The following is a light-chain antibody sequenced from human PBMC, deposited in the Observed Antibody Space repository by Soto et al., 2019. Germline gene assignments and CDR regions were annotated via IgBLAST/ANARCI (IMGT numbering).Light chain of an antibody. V-gene: IGLV1-40*01. CDR3: QSYDSHVRGLL. Sequence: QSVLTQPPSVTGAPGQRVTISCTGSNSSIGAGYDVNWYQQFPGTAPKLLIYGNTARPSGVPDRFSGSKSGSSASLAITGLQPEDEADYYCQSYDSHVRGLLFGVGTQLTVL. CDR2: GNT. CDR1: NSSIGAGYD. J-gene: IGLJ2*01.